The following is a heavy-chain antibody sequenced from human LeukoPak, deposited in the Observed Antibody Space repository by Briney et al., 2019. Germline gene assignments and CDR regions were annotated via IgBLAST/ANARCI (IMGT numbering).Heavy chain of an antibody. CDR1: GGTFSSYA. V-gene: IGHV1-69*04. CDR3: ARDTDTAMERYGMDV. J-gene: IGHJ6*02. Sequence: SVKVSCKASGGTFSSYAISWVRQAPGQGLEWMGRIIPIFGIANYAQKFQGRVTITADKSTSTAYMELSSLRSEDTAVYYCARDTDTAMERYGMDVWGQGTTVTISS. CDR2: IIPIFGIA. D-gene: IGHD5-18*01.